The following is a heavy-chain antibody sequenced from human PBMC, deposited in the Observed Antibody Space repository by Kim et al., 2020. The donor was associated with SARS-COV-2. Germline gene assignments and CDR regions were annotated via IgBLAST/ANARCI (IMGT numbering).Heavy chain of an antibody. V-gene: IGHV3-30-3*01. J-gene: IGHJ6*02. CDR1: GFTFSSYA. Sequence: GGSLRLSCAASGFTFSSYAMHWVRQAPGKGLECVAVISYDGSNKYYADSVKGRFTISRDNSKNTLYLQMNSLRAEVTAVYYCARDRVDGSGSYYYGMDVWGQGTTVTVSS. D-gene: IGHD3-10*01. CDR2: ISYDGSNK. CDR3: ARDRVDGSGSYYYGMDV.